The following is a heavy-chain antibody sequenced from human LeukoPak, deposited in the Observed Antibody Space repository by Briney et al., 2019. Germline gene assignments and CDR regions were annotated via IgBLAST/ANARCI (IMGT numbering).Heavy chain of an antibody. CDR2: IYSGGST. Sequence: PGGSLRLSCAASGFTFSDHYMDWVRQAPGKGLEWVSVIYSGGSTYYADSVKGRFTISRDNSKNTLYLQMNSLRAEDTAVYYCAKYSSGYYYWGQGTLVTVSS. D-gene: IGHD3-22*01. V-gene: IGHV3-53*01. J-gene: IGHJ4*02. CDR1: GFTFSDHY. CDR3: AKYSSGYYY.